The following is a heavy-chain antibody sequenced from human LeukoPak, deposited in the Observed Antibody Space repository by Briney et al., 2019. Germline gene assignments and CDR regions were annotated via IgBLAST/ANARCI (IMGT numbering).Heavy chain of an antibody. J-gene: IGHJ4*02. CDR3: ARGYCNGGDCYFAD. CDR2: ISGSSTYI. V-gene: IGHV3-21*01. D-gene: IGHD2-8*02. Sequence: SGGSLRLSCAASGXTFTTYSMNWVRQAPGKGLEWVSCISGSSTYIYYADSVKGRFTISRDNAKNSLYLQMSSLRAEDTAVYYCARGYCNGGDCYFADWGQGTLVTVSS. CDR1: GXTFTTYS.